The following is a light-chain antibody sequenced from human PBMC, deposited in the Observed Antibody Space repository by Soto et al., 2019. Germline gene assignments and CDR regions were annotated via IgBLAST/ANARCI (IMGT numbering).Light chain of an antibody. J-gene: IGKJ4*01. CDR3: QQFHSYPLP. Sequence: IQVTQSPSSLSASVGDRVTISCRASQGISSYLAWYQQKPGKAPKLLIYVASTLRSGVPSRFSGSGSGTDFPLTFITLQPEDFATYYCQQFHSYPLPFGGGTKVDIK. V-gene: IGKV1-9*01. CDR2: VAS. CDR1: QGISSY.